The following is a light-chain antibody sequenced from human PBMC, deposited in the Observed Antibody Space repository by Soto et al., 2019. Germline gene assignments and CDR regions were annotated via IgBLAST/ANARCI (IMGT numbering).Light chain of an antibody. J-gene: IGLJ2*01. CDR1: SSDVGGYNY. V-gene: IGLV2-8*01. Sequence: QSALTQPPSASGSPGQSVTISCTGTSSDVGGYNYVSWYQQHPGKAPKLVIYEVTKRPSGVPDRFSGSKSGNTASLTVSGLQTDDEADYYCSSYAGSNTHNVRIFGGGTKLTVL. CDR2: EVT. CDR3: SSYAGSNTHNVRI.